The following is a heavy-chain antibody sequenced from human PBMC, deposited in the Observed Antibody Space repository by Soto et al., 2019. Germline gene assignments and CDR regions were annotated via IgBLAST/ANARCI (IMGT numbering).Heavy chain of an antibody. D-gene: IGHD1-1*01. CDR1: GGSISTSRSY. CDR3: ARQPTTGDTDLWFGR. V-gene: IGHV4-39*01. CDR2: IFYSGST. Sequence: SETLSLTCSVSGGSISTSRSYWAWIRQPPGKGLEWLANIFYSGSTFYNPSLASRVSVSVDTSKNEFSLKLRSVTAADTAVYYCARQPTTGDTDLWFGRWGQGTLGTVSS. J-gene: IGHJ5*02.